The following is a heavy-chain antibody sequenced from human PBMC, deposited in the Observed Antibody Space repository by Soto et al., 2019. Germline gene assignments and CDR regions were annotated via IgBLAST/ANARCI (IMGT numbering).Heavy chain of an antibody. Sequence: GGSLRLSCSASGFNFSDSAMHWARQAPGKRLEYVSAISTHGRNTYYADSVKGRFTISRDNSKNTVHLQMSSLRAEDTAVYYCLRDIFGVVIFDSWGQGTPVTVSS. D-gene: IGHD3-3*01. J-gene: IGHJ4*02. V-gene: IGHV3-64D*06. CDR1: GFNFSDSA. CDR2: ISTHGRNT. CDR3: LRDIFGVVIFDS.